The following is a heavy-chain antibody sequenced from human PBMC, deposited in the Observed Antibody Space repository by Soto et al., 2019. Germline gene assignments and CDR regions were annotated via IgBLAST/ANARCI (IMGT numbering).Heavy chain of an antibody. J-gene: IGHJ4*02. CDR1: GFTFSSYA. D-gene: IGHD3-10*01. CDR3: AKAAPLLRARGVITGYLDY. V-gene: IGHV3-23*01. CDR2: ISGTGGST. Sequence: GGSLRLSCAASGFTFSSYAMNWVRQAPGKGLEWVSTISGTGGSTYYADSVKGRFTISRDNSKNTLYLQMNSLRAEDTAVYYCAKAAPLLRARGVITGYLDYWGQGTLVTVSS.